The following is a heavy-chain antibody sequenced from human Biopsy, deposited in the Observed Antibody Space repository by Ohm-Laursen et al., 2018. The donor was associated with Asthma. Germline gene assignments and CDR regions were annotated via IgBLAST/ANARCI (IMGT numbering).Heavy chain of an antibody. CDR2: IYFSGSA. D-gene: IGHD3-9*01. V-gene: IGHV4-31*03. CDR1: GDSIIIGGHY. Sequence: TLSLTCNVSGDSIIIGGHYWSWIRQHPGKGLEWIGHIYFSGSAKYNPSLKSRVSISVDTSKNQFSLKLSSVTAADTAVYYCVRARAFRHDMTGPKTCLAVWGPGTTVIVSS. J-gene: IGHJ6*02. CDR3: VRARAFRHDMTGPKTCLAV.